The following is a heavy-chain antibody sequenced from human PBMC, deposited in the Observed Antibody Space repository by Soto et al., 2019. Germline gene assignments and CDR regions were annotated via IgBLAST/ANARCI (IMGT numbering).Heavy chain of an antibody. V-gene: IGHV4-59*01. CDR3: ARARIEKYSSSPVEMSEYYYYYMDV. Sequence: SETLSLTCTVSGGSISSYYWSWIRQPPGKGLEWIGYIYYSGSTNYNPSLKSRVTISVDTSKNQFSLKLSSVTAADTAVYYCARARIEKYSSSPVEMSEYYYYYMDVWGKGTTVTVSS. J-gene: IGHJ6*03. CDR2: IYYSGST. CDR1: GGSISSYY. D-gene: IGHD6-6*01.